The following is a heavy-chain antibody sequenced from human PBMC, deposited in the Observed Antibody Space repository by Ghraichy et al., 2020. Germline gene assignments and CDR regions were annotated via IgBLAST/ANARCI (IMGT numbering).Heavy chain of an antibody. CDR2: IIPIFGTA. V-gene: IGHV1-69*13. CDR1: GGTFSSYA. D-gene: IGHD5-12*01. Sequence: SVKVSCKASGGTFSSYAISWVRQAPGQGLEWMGGIIPIFGTANYAQKFQGRVTITADESTSTAYMELSSLRSEDTAVYYCATLYSGYDLRWFDPWGQGTLVTVSS. CDR3: ATLYSGYDLRWFDP. J-gene: IGHJ5*02.